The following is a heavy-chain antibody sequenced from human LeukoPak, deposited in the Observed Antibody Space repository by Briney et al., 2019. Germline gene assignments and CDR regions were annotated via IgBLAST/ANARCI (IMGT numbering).Heavy chain of an antibody. Sequence: GESLKISFKGSGYSFTNYWIGWVRQMPGKGLEWMGIIYPGDSDTRYSPSFQGQVTISADKSISTAYLPWSSLKASDTAMYYCARYDCSGGSCSFDSWGQGTLVTVSS. CDR1: GYSFTNYW. V-gene: IGHV5-51*01. CDR2: IYPGDSDT. J-gene: IGHJ4*02. D-gene: IGHD2-15*01. CDR3: ARYDCSGGSCSFDS.